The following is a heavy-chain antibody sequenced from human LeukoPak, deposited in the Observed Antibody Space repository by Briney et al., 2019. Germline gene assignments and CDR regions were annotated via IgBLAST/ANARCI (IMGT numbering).Heavy chain of an antibody. J-gene: IGHJ6*03. CDR1: GGSISSGSYY. CDR2: IYTSGST. Sequence: PSQTLSLTCTVSGGSISSGSYYWSWIRQPAGKGLEWIGRIYTSGSTNYNPSLRSRVTISVDTSKNQFSLKLSSVTAADTAVYYCARGRRFLEWSYYYYYMDVWGKGTTVTVSS. V-gene: IGHV4-61*02. D-gene: IGHD3-3*01. CDR3: ARGRRFLEWSYYYYYMDV.